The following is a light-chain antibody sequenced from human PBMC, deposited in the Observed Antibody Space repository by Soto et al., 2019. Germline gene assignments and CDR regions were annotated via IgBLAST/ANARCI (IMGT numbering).Light chain of an antibody. J-gene: IGKJ1*01. CDR2: AAS. CDR1: ESVSSY. V-gene: IGKV1-39*01. CDR3: QQSYSKWT. Sequence: DIQMTQSPSSLSASVGDRVTITCRAKESVSSYVNWYQQKPGKAPKLLIYAASSLQSGVPARFSGSGSVTAFTLTISGLKPEDFATYYCQQSYSKWTFGQGNKVEIK.